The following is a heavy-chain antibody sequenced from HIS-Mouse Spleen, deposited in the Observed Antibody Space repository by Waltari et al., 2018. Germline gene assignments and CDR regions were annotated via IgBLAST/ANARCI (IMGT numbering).Heavy chain of an antibody. J-gene: IGHJ2*01. D-gene: IGHD6-13*01. Sequence: QLQLQESGPGLVKPSETLSLTCTVSGGSISSSSYYWGWIRQPPGKGLEWIGSIYYSGSTHYHPSLKRRVTISVDTSKNQFSLKLSSVTAADTAVYYCAREIPYSSSWYDWYFDLWGRGTLVTVSS. CDR3: AREIPYSSSWYDWYFDL. V-gene: IGHV4-39*07. CDR2: IYYSGST. CDR1: GGSISSSSYY.